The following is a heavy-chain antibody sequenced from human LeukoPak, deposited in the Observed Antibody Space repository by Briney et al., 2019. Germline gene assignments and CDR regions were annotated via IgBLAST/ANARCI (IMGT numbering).Heavy chain of an antibody. J-gene: IGHJ6*03. CDR1: GGSISSSSYY. CDR3: ARLPSYYMDV. V-gene: IGHV4-39*01. CDR2: IYYSGST. Sequence: SETLSLTCTVSGGSISSSSYYWGWIRQPPGKGLEWIGSIYYSGSTYYNPSLKSRVIISVDMSKNQFSLKLSSVTAADTAVYYCARLPSYYMDVWGKGTTVTISS.